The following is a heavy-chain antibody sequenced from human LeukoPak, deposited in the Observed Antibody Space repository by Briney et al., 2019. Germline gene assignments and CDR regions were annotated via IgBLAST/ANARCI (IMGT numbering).Heavy chain of an antibody. CDR2: IYYSGST. CDR3: ARVLVRGVKVYWFDP. CDR1: GGSISSYY. V-gene: IGHV4-59*01. D-gene: IGHD3-10*01. Sequence: SETLSLTCTVSGGSISSYYWSWIRQPPGKGLEWIGYIYYSGSTNYNPSLKSRVTISVDTSKNQFSLKLSSVTAADTAVYYCARVLVRGVKVYWFDPWGQGTLVTVSS. J-gene: IGHJ5*02.